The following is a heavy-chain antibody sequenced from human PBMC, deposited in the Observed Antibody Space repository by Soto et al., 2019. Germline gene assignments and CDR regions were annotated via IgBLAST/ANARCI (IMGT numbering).Heavy chain of an antibody. V-gene: IGHV4-34*01. CDR1: GGSFSGYY. CDR3: ARVVRRGGSGSYSPYYYYYGMDV. J-gene: IGHJ6*02. D-gene: IGHD3-10*01. CDR2: INHSGST. Sequence: SETLSPTCAVYGGSFSGYYWSWIREPPGKGLEWIGEINHSGSTNYNPSLKSRVTISVDTSKNQFSLKLSSVTAADTAVYYCARVVRRGGSGSYSPYYYYYGMDVWGQGTTVT.